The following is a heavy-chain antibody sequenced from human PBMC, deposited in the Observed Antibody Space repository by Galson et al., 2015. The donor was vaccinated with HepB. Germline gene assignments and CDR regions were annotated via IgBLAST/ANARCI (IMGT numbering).Heavy chain of an antibody. Sequence: SVKVSCKASGYTFTGYYMHWVRQAPGQGLEWMGWINPNSGGTNYAQKFQGRVTMTRDTSISTAYMELSRLRSDDTAVYYCARDDRGAVAGDRKRDAFDIWGQGTMVTVSS. J-gene: IGHJ3*02. CDR2: INPNSGGT. CDR1: GYTFTGYY. V-gene: IGHV1-2*02. D-gene: IGHD6-19*01. CDR3: ARDDRGAVAGDRKRDAFDI.